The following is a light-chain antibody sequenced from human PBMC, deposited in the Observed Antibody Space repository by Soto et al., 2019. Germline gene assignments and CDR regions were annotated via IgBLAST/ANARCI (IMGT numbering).Light chain of an antibody. Sequence: EVVMTQSPATLSVSPGERATLSCRASRGIGSTLAWYQQKPGQTHRLLIYDTSTRATGVPARFIGSASGTEFTLIITRLQSEDFAVYYCQHYVNWPLTFGGGTRVENK. V-gene: IGKV3-15*01. CDR1: RGIGST. J-gene: IGKJ4*01. CDR3: QHYVNWPLT. CDR2: DTS.